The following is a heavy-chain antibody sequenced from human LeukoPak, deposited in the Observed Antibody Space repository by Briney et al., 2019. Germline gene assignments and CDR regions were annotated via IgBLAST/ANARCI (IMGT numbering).Heavy chain of an antibody. CDR2: ISYDGSNK. Sequence: GGSLRLSWAASGFTFSSYGMHWVRQAPGKGLEWVAVISYDGSNKYYADSVKGRFTISRDNSKNTLYLQMNSLRAEDTAVYYCAKGDFDWLTPNWFDPWGQGTLVTVSS. CDR1: GFTFSSYG. V-gene: IGHV3-30*18. J-gene: IGHJ5*02. CDR3: AKGDFDWLTPNWFDP. D-gene: IGHD3-9*01.